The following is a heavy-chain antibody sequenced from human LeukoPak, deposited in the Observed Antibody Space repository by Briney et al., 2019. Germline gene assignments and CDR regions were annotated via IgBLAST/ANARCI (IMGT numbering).Heavy chain of an antibody. J-gene: IGHJ3*02. D-gene: IGHD4-17*01. Sequence: ASVKVSCKASGYTFTNHDINWVRQASGQGLEWMGRIIPILGIANYAQKFQGRVTITADKSTSTAYMELSSLRSEDTAVYYCARDMTTGGAFDIWGQGTMVTVSS. CDR1: GYTFTNHD. CDR2: IIPILGIA. CDR3: ARDMTTGGAFDI. V-gene: IGHV1-69*04.